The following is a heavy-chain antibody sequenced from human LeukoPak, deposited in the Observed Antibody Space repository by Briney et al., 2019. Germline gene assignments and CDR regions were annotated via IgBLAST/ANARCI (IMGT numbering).Heavy chain of an antibody. CDR3: ARMDYYDSSGYIPFGY. CDR2: IIPIFGTA. Sequence: ASVKVSCKASGGTFSSYAISWVRQAPGQGLEWMGGIIPIFGTANYAQKFQGRVTITADESTSTAYMELSSLRSEDTAVYYCARMDYYDSSGYIPFGYWGQGTLVTVSS. V-gene: IGHV1-69*13. D-gene: IGHD3-22*01. CDR1: GGTFSSYA. J-gene: IGHJ4*02.